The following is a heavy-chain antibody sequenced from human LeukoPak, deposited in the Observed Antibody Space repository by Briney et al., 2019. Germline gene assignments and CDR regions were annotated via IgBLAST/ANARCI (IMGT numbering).Heavy chain of an antibody. J-gene: IGHJ3*02. D-gene: IGHD2-2*01. CDR1: GGSISSSSYY. V-gene: IGHV4-39*01. CDR2: IYYSGST. CDR3: ARHIPRDHALDAFDI. Sequence: SETLSLTCTVSGGSISSSSYYWGWIRQPPGKGLEWIGSIYYSGSTYYNPSLKSRVTISVDTSKNQFSLKLSSVTAADTAVYYCARHIPRDHALDAFDIWGQGTMATVSS.